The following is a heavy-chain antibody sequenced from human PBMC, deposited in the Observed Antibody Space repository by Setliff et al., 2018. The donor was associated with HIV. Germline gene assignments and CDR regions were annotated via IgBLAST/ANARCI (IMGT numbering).Heavy chain of an antibody. V-gene: IGHV5-51*01. CDR2: IYPGDSDT. Sequence: GESLKISCKGSGCSFTSCWIGWVRQMPGKGLEWMGIIYPGDSDTRYSPSFQGQVTISADKSISTAYLQWSSLKASDTAMYYCARQIEGAAGSIYGDYLYYFDYWGQGTLVTVSS. CDR3: ARQIEGAAGSIYGDYLYYFDY. D-gene: IGHD4-17*01. J-gene: IGHJ4*02. CDR1: GCSFTSCW.